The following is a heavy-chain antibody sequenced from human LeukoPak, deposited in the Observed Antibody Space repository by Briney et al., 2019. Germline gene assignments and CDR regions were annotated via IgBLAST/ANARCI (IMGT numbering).Heavy chain of an antibody. V-gene: IGHV4-61*01. Sequence: SETLSLTCTVSGGSISSSSYYWSWIRQPPGKGLEWIGYIYYSGSTNYNPSLKSRVTISVDTSKNQFSLKLSSVTAADTAVYYCARGSSIVLLVHYWGQGTLVTVSS. CDR3: ARGSSIVLLVHY. CDR2: IYYSGST. J-gene: IGHJ4*02. CDR1: GGSISSSSYY. D-gene: IGHD2-8*01.